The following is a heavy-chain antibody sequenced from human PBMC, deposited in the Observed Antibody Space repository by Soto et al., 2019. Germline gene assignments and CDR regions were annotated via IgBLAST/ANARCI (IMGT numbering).Heavy chain of an antibody. J-gene: IGHJ4*02. D-gene: IGHD6-19*01. CDR1: GFTFSNYG. CDR3: ARDDASGWTQDY. CDR2: IWYDGSQK. V-gene: IGHV3-33*01. Sequence: PGGSLRLSCAASGFTFSNYGMHWVRQAPGKGLEWVGIIWYDGSQKYYLDAVKGRFTISRDNSKNMLYLQMNSLRPEDTAVYYCARDDASGWTQDYWGQGALVTVSS.